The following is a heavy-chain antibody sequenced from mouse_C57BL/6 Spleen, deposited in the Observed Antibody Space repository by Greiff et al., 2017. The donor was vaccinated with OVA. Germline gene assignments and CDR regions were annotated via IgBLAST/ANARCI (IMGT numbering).Heavy chain of an antibody. J-gene: IGHJ2*01. CDR3: ARRDGYGPYFDY. V-gene: IGHV1-81*01. CDR2: IYPRSGNT. D-gene: IGHD2-2*01. Sequence: VQLQESGAELARPGASVKLSCKASGYTFTSYGISWVKQRTGQGLEWIGEIYPRSGNTYYNEKFKGKATLTADKSSSTAYMELRSLTSEDSAVYFCARRDGYGPYFDYWGQGTTLTVSS. CDR1: GYTFTSYG.